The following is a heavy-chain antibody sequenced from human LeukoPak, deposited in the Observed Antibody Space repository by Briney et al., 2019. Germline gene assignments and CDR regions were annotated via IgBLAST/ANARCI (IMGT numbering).Heavy chain of an antibody. CDR3: AKAGTSSWGFDY. V-gene: IGHV3-9*01. D-gene: IGHD6-13*01. CDR2: ISWNSGSI. J-gene: IGHJ4*02. Sequence: GGSLRLSCAASGFTFDDYAMHWVRQAPGKGLEWVSGISWNSGSIGYADSVKGRFTISRDNAKNSLYLQMNSLRAEDTALYYCAKAGTSSWGFDYWGQGTLVTVS. CDR1: GFTFDDYA.